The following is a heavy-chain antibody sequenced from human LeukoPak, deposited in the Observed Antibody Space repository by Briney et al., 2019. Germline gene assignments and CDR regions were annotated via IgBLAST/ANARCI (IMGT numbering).Heavy chain of an antibody. D-gene: IGHD3-10*01. CDR2: ISAYNGNT. CDR1: GHTFTSYG. Sequence: ASVKVSCKASGHTFTSYGISWVRQAPGQGLEWMGWISAYNGNTNYAQKFQGRVTMTRDTSISTAYMELSRLRSDDTAVYYCARDRVTMVRGVIGNWFDPWGQGTLVTVSS. V-gene: IGHV1-18*01. J-gene: IGHJ5*02. CDR3: ARDRVTMVRGVIGNWFDP.